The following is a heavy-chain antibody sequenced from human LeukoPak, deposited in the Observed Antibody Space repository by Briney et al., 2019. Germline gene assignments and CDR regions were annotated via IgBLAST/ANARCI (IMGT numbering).Heavy chain of an antibody. CDR2: VNPNSGGT. CDR1: GYTFTGY. V-gene: IGHV1-2*02. J-gene: IGHJ5*02. D-gene: IGHD1-20*01. CDR3: ARPRITGNWFDP. Sequence: ASVKVSCKASGYTFTGYMHWVRQAPGQGLEWMGWVNPNSGGTNYAQKFQGRVTMTRDTSISTAYMELSRLRSDDTAVYYCARPRITGNWFDPWGQGTLVTVSS.